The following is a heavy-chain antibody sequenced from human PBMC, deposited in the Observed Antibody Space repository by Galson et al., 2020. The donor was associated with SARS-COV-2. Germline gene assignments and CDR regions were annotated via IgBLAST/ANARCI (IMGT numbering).Heavy chain of an antibody. D-gene: IGHD5-18*01. CDR2: IYYSGST. CDR3: ARAFRGYSYDDAFDI. V-gene: IGHV4-39*01. CDR1: GGSISSSSYY. Sequence: PETLSLTCTVSGGSISSSSYYWGWIRQPPGKGLEWIGSIYYSGSTYYNPSLKSRVTISVDTSKNQFSLKLSSVTAADTAVYYCARAFRGYSYDDAFDIWGQGTMVTVSS. J-gene: IGHJ3*02.